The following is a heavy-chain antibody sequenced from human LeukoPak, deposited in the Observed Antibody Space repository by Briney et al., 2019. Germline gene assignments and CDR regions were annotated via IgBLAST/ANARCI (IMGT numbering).Heavy chain of an antibody. CDR2: IYSGGST. CDR3: ARIPAAAGSYYYYGMDV. V-gene: IGHV3-53*01. D-gene: IGHD2-2*01. J-gene: IGHJ6*02. Sequence: GGSLRLSCAASGFTVSSNYMSWFRKAPGKGLNGVSVIYSGGSTYYADSVKGRFTISRDNSKNTLYLQMNSLRAEDTAVYYCARIPAAAGSYYYYGMDVWGQGTTVTVSS. CDR1: GFTVSSNY.